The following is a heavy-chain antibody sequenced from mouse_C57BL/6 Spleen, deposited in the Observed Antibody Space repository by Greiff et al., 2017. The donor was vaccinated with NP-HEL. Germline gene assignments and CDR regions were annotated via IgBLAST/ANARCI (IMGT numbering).Heavy chain of an antibody. CDR2: INPSSGYT. CDR3: ARCWDYDGSWFAY. J-gene: IGHJ3*01. V-gene: IGHV1-7*01. D-gene: IGHD2-4*01. Sequence: VQLQQSGAELAKPGASVKLSCKASGYTFTSYWMHWVKQRPGQGLEWIGYINPSSGYTKYNQKFKDKATVTADKSSSTAYMQLSSLTYEDSAVYYCARCWDYDGSWFAYWGKGTLVTVSA. CDR1: GYTFTSYW.